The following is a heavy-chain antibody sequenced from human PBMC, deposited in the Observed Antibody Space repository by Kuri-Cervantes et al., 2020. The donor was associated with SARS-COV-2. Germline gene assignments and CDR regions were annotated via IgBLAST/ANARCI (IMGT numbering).Heavy chain of an antibody. Sequence: SVKVSCKASGFTFTSSAMLWVRQARGERLEWTGWIFVGSGNTNYAQKFQGRVTITADKSTSTAYMELSSLTSEDTAIYDCARDQLVPSPHFDYWGQGTLVTVSS. V-gene: IGHV1-58*02. CDR2: IFVGSGNT. D-gene: IGHD1-1*01. CDR3: ARDQLVPSPHFDY. CDR1: GFTFTSSA. J-gene: IGHJ4*02.